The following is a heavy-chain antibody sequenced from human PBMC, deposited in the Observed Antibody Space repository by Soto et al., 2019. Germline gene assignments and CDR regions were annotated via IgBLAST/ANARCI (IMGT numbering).Heavy chain of an antibody. CDR2: IKQDGSEK. CDR1: GFIFSSYW. J-gene: IGHJ4*02. V-gene: IGHV3-7*05. D-gene: IGHD4-4*01. CDR3: ATDYRVY. Sequence: GSLRLSCAASGFIFSSYWMSWVRQAPGKGLEWVANIKQDGSEKFYVDSVKGRFTISRDNAENSLFLQMDSLRAEDTAVYYCATDYRVYWGQGTLVTVSS.